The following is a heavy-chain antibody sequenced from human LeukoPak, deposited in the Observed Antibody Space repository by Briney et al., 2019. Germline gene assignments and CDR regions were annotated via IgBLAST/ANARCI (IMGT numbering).Heavy chain of an antibody. D-gene: IGHD2-15*01. J-gene: IGHJ4*02. Sequence: GGSLRLSCAASGFTFSNAWVSWVRQAPGKGLEWVGSIKSKTDGGTTGYAAPVKGRFTISRDDSKNTLYLQMNSLKTEDTAVYYCTTDVYCSGGSCFLPNDYWGQGTLVTVSS. CDR3: TTDVYCSGGSCFLPNDY. V-gene: IGHV3-15*01. CDR1: GFTFSNAW. CDR2: IKSKTDGGTT.